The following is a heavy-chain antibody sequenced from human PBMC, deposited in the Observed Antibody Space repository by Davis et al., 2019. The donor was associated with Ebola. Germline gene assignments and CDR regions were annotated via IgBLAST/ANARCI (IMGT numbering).Heavy chain of an antibody. CDR3: ARVVTTVTTGWFDP. Sequence: GESLKISCAASGFTVSSNYMSWVRQAPGKGLEWVSSIYSGDNRNYADSVKGRCTISRDNAKNSLYLQMNSLRAEDTAVYYCARVVTTVTTGWFDPWGQGTLVTVSP. CDR1: GFTVSSNY. J-gene: IGHJ5*02. CDR2: IYSGDNR. D-gene: IGHD4-17*01. V-gene: IGHV3-53*01.